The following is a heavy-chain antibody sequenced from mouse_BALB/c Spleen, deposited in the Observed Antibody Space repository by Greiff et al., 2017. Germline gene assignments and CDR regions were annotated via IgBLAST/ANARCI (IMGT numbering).Heavy chain of an antibody. D-gene: IGHD2-12*01. CDR3: VRESSRYYDAMDY. V-gene: IGHV2-9-2*01. J-gene: IGHJ4*01. CDR1: GFSLTSYD. CDR2: IWTGGGT. Sequence: QVQLKESGPGLVAPSQSLSITCTVSGFSLTSYDISWIRQPPGKGLEWLGVIWTGGGTNYNSAFMSRLSISKDNSKSQVFLKMNSLQTDDTAIYYCVRESSRYYDAMDYWGQGDSVTVSS.